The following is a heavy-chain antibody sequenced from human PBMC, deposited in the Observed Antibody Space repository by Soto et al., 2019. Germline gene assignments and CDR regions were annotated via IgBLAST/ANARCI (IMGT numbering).Heavy chain of an antibody. D-gene: IGHD3-22*01. Sequence: PGEPLKISCKGSGYSFAGYWITWVRQKPGKGLEWMGRIDPSDSQTYYSPSFRGHVTISVTKSITTVFLQWSSLRASDTAMYYCARQIYDSDTGPNFQYYFDSWGQGTLVTVSS. V-gene: IGHV5-10-1*01. J-gene: IGHJ4*02. CDR1: GYSFAGYW. CDR2: IDPSDSQT. CDR3: ARQIYDSDTGPNFQYYFDS.